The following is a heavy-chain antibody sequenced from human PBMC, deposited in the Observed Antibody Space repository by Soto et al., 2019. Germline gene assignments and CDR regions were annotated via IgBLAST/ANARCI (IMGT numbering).Heavy chain of an antibody. Sequence: GESLKISCKGSGYSFTSYWIGWVRQMPGKGLEWMGIIYPGDSDTRYSPSFEAHVTISADKSTSTAFLQWSSLKASDTAMYYCATAYVYDFENSNYYRDAFDIWGQGTLVT. CDR2: IYPGDSDT. CDR1: GYSFTSYW. V-gene: IGHV5-51*01. CDR3: ATAYVYDFENSNYYRDAFDI. D-gene: IGHD3-22*01. J-gene: IGHJ3*02.